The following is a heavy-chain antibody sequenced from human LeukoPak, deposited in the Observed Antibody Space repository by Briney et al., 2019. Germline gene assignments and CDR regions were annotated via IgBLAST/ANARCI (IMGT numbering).Heavy chain of an antibody. Sequence: ASVTVSCKASGYTFTSYDINWVRQATGQGLEWMGWMNPNSGNTGYAQNFQGRVTMTRNTSINTAYMELSSLRSEDTAVYYCASRAAHRDYWGQGTLVTVSS. CDR3: ASRAAHRDY. CDR2: MNPNSGNT. J-gene: IGHJ4*02. D-gene: IGHD6-25*01. V-gene: IGHV1-8*01. CDR1: GYTFTSYD.